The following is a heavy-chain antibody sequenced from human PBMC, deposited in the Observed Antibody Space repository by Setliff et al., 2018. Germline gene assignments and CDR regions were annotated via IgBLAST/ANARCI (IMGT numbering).Heavy chain of an antibody. Sequence: PSETLSLTCAVYGGSFSGYYWSWIRQPPGKGLEWIGEINHTGSTNYSPSLKSRVTISVDTSKNQFSPKLSSVTAADTAVYYCARGYCNSVGCFFAGWFDPWGQGTLVTVSS. CDR3: ARGYCNSVGCFFAGWFDP. J-gene: IGHJ5*02. CDR1: GGSFSGYY. D-gene: IGHD2-2*01. V-gene: IGHV4-34*01. CDR2: INHTGST.